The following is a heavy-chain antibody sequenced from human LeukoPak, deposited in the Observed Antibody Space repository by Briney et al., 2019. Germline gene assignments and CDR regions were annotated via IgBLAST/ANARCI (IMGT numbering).Heavy chain of an antibody. Sequence: ASVKVSCKASGYTFTGYYMHWVRQAPGQGLEWMGWINPNSGGTNYAQKFQGRVTMTRDTSISTAYMELSRLRSDDTAVYYCARHEMRVGSSWYLDYWGQGTLVTVSS. CDR1: GYTFTGYY. D-gene: IGHD6-13*01. CDR3: ARHEMRVGSSWYLDY. J-gene: IGHJ4*02. V-gene: IGHV1-2*02. CDR2: INPNSGGT.